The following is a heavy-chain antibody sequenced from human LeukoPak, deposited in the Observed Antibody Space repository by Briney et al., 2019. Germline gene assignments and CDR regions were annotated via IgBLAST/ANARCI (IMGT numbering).Heavy chain of an antibody. D-gene: IGHD2-2*02. Sequence: PGGSLRLSCAASGFTFDDYATHWVRQAPGKGLEWVSGISWNSGSIGYADSVKGRFTISRDNAKNSLYLQMNSLRAEDTALYYCAEVGHNCSSTSCYTGWFDPWGQGTLVTVSS. CDR2: ISWNSGSI. V-gene: IGHV3-9*01. CDR3: AEVGHNCSSTSCYTGWFDP. CDR1: GFTFDDYA. J-gene: IGHJ5*02.